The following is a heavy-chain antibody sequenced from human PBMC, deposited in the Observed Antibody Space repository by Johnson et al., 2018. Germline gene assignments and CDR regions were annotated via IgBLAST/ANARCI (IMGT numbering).Heavy chain of an antibody. Sequence: VQLVESGGGLVQPGGSLRLSCAASGITLSTYWMHWVRQFPGKGLVWVSRTDNDGRRTGYAASVRGRFTISRDKTQNTLYLQMNSLTAEDTAVYYCALGYCSGPTCSGAFDYWGLGTLVTVSS. CDR2: TDNDGRRT. V-gene: IGHV3-74*02. D-gene: IGHD2-2*01. J-gene: IGHJ4*02. CDR1: GITLSTYW. CDR3: ALGYCSGPTCSGAFDY.